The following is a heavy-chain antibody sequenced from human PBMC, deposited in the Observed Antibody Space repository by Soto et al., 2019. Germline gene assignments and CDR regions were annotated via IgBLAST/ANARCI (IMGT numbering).Heavy chain of an antibody. CDR1: GYNFASYW. V-gene: IGHV5-51*07. CDR2: IYPGDSET. D-gene: IGHD6-19*01. J-gene: IGHJ4*01. CDR3: ARRGSGWSLVEY. Sequence: GESLKISCKGSGYNFASYWNGLVHQMPGKNPEWMGIIYPGDSETRYSPTLQGQDIFSADKANSTAYLQGRTLRSSDHTTYNQARRGSGWSLVEYWSPGTLVTVSS.